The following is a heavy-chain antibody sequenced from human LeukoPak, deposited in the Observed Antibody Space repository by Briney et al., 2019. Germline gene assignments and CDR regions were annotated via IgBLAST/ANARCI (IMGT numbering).Heavy chain of an antibody. D-gene: IGHD3-10*01. Sequence: SETLSLTCTVSGGSINSYYWSWIRQPPGKGLQWIGCIHYSGSTNYNPSLKSRVTISVDTSKNQFSLKLSSVTAADTAVYYCARTTMVRGTYYMDVWGKGTTVTISS. CDR2: IHYSGST. J-gene: IGHJ6*03. CDR3: ARTTMVRGTYYMDV. V-gene: IGHV4-59*01. CDR1: GGSINSYY.